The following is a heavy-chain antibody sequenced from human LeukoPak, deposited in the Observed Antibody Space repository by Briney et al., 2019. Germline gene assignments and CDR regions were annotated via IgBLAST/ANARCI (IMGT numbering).Heavy chain of an antibody. J-gene: IGHJ6*04. CDR2: ISGTSGST. V-gene: IGHV3-23*01. D-gene: IGHD4-17*01. CDR1: GFTFSSYG. Sequence: QTGGSLRLSCAASGFTFSSYGMSWVRQAPGKGLEWVSTISGTSGSTYYADSVKGRFTISRDNSKNTLYLQMNSLRAEDTAVYYCAKGRAYDDYADVWAKGTTVTVSS. CDR3: AKGRAYDDYADV.